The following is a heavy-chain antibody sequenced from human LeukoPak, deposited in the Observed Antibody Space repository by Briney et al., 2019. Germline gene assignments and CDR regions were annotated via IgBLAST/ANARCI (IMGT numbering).Heavy chain of an antibody. J-gene: IGHJ3*02. Sequence: PGGSLRLSCAASGFXFSSYNINWVRQAPGKGLEWVSSISSGSTYIYYADSVKGRFTISRDNAKNSLYLQMNSLRAEDTAVYYCAREGSDAFDIWGQGTMVTVSP. CDR3: AREGSDAFDI. CDR1: GFXFSSYN. V-gene: IGHV3-21*01. CDR2: ISSGSTYI.